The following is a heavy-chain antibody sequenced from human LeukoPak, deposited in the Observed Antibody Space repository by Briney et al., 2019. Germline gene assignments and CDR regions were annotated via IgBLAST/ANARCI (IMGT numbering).Heavy chain of an antibody. J-gene: IGHJ3*02. CDR3: ARYTAMVNDAFDI. V-gene: IGHV4-34*01. CDR1: GGSFSGYY. Sequence: SETLSLTCAVYGGSFSGYYWSWIRQPPGKGLEWIGSIYYSGSTYYNPSLKSRVTISVDTSKNQFSLKLSSVTAADTAVYYCARYTAMVNDAFDIWGQGTMVTVSS. D-gene: IGHD5-18*01. CDR2: IYYSGST.